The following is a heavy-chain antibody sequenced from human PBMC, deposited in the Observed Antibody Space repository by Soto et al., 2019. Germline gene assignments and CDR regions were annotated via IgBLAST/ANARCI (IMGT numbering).Heavy chain of an antibody. Sequence: EVQLVESGGGLVQPGRSLRVSCAASGFTFDDYAMYWVRQAPGKGLEWVSGISWNSGSIAYVDSVKGRFTISRDNAKNSLYLQMNSLRAEDTALYYCAKRGSDWSYYFDYWGQGTLVTVSS. CDR1: GFTFDDYA. CDR3: AKRGSDWSYYFDY. V-gene: IGHV3-9*01. D-gene: IGHD6-19*01. CDR2: ISWNSGSI. J-gene: IGHJ4*02.